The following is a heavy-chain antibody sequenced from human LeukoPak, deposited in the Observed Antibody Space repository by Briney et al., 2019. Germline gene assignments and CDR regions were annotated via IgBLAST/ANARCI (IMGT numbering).Heavy chain of an antibody. D-gene: IGHD3-9*01. CDR2: IIPIFGTA. V-gene: IGHV1-69*13. J-gene: IGHJ6*03. Sequence: GASVKVSCKASGGTFSSYAISWVRQAPGQGLEWMGGIIPIFGTANYAQKFQGRVTITADESTSTAYMELSSLRSEDTAVYYCARGGLNYDILTGYASSYYYYYMDVWGKGTTVTISS. CDR3: ARGGLNYDILTGYASSYYYYYMDV. CDR1: GGTFSSYA.